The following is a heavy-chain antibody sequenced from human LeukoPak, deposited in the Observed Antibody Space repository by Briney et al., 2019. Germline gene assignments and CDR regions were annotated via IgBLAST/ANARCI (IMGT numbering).Heavy chain of an antibody. V-gene: IGHV1-18*01. CDR1: GYTFTSYG. CDR2: IRAYNGNT. D-gene: IGHD2-2*01. J-gene: IGHJ4*02. Sequence: ASVKVSCKASGYTFTSYGISWVRQAPGQGLEWMGWIRAYNGNTNYAQKLQGRVTMTTDTSTSTAYMELRSLRSDDTAVYYCARDVSHRGGYCSSTSCRYFDDWGQGTLVPVSS. CDR3: ARDVSHRGGYCSSTSCRYFDD.